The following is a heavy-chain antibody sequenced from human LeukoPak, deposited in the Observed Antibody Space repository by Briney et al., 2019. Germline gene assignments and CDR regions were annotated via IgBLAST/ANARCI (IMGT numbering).Heavy chain of an antibody. D-gene: IGHD2-15*01. CDR1: GGSFSGYY. CDR3: ARTPYYYYYGMDV. CDR2: INHSGFT. V-gene: IGHV4-34*01. Sequence: SETLSLTCSVYGGSFSGYYWSWIRQPPGKGLEWIGEINHSGFTNYNPSLKSRVTISVDTSKYHFSLKLSSVTAADTAVYYCARTPYYYYYGMDVWGQGTTVTVSS. J-gene: IGHJ6*02.